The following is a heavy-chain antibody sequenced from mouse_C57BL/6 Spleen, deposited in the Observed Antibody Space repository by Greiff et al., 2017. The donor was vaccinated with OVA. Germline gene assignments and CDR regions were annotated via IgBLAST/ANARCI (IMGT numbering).Heavy chain of an antibody. Sequence: VKLMESGAELVRPGASVKLSCKASGYTFTDYYINWVKQRPGQGLEWIARIYPGSGNTYYNEKFKGKATLTAEKSSSTAYMQLSSLTSEDSAVYFCARSYYYSNYDYAMDYWGQGTSVTVSS. CDR1: GYTFTDYY. CDR3: ARSYYYSNYDYAMDY. CDR2: IYPGSGNT. V-gene: IGHV1-76*01. J-gene: IGHJ4*01. D-gene: IGHD2-5*01.